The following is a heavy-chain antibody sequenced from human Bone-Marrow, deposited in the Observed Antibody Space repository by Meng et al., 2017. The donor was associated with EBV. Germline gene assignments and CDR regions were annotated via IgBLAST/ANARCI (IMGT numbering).Heavy chain of an antibody. J-gene: IGHJ4*02. CDR1: GFTVSSSY. CDR3: ARGEGDY. CDR2: IYRGGNT. V-gene: IGHV3-53*01. Sequence: VASGGGCVQPGGSLRLSCAASGFTVSSSYMSLGRKAPGKGLQWVSLIYRGGNTYYADSVKGRFTISRDSSKNTLYLRMSSLRAEDTAVYYCARGEGDYWGQGTLVTVSS.